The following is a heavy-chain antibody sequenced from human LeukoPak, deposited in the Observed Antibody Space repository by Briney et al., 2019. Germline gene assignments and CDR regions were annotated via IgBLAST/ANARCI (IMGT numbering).Heavy chain of an antibody. V-gene: IGHV3-7*01. CDR3: ARDFCLPLDY. CDR2: IKQDGSEK. Sequence: GGSLRLSCAASGFTFSDYWMHWVRQAPGKGLEWVANIKQDGSEKYYVDSVKGRFTISRDNAKNSLYLQMNSLRAEDTAVYYCARDFCLPLDYWGQGNLVTVSS. CDR1: GFTFSDYW. J-gene: IGHJ4*01. D-gene: IGHD3-16*01.